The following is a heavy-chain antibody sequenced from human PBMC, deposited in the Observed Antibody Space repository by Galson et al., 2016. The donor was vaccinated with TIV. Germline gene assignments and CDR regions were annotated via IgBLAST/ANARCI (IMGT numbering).Heavy chain of an antibody. Sequence: SLRLSCAASGFTFSDYTMTWVRQAPGKGPEWVSSVSPGSSYIYYADSVKGRFTVSRDNAKNSLFLQMNSLRAEDTAVYYCGRAQYSNGWLLFDSWGPGILVTVSS. V-gene: IGHV3-21*01. CDR1: GFTFSDYT. J-gene: IGHJ4*02. CDR2: VSPGSSYI. D-gene: IGHD6-19*01. CDR3: GRAQYSNGWLLFDS.